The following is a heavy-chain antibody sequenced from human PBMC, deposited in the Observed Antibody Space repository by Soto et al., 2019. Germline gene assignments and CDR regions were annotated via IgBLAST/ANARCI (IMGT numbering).Heavy chain of an antibody. CDR3: ARDNSGYDYYNWFDP. CDR2: IIPILGIA. Sequence: QVQLVQSGAEVKKPGSSVKVSCKASGGTFSSYTISWVRQAPGQGLEWMGRIIPILGIANYAQKFQVRVTITADKSTSTAYMELSSLRSEDTAVYYCARDNSGYDYYNWFDPWGQGTLVTVSS. D-gene: IGHD5-12*01. CDR1: GGTFSSYT. V-gene: IGHV1-69*08. J-gene: IGHJ5*02.